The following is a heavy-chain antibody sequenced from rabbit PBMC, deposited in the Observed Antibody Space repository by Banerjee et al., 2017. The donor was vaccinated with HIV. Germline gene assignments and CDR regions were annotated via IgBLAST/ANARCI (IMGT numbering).Heavy chain of an antibody. CDR1: GVSFSISSY. D-gene: IGHD7-1*01. CDR2: IDAGSSGST. Sequence: QSLEESGGDLVKPGASLTLTCTASGVSFSISSYMCWVRQAPGMGLEWIACIDAGSSGSTYYASWAKGRFTISKTSSTTVTLQMTSLTAADTATYFCARSLGGTYSYFNLWGQGTLVTVS. J-gene: IGHJ4*01. V-gene: IGHV1S40*01. CDR3: ARSLGGTYSYFNL.